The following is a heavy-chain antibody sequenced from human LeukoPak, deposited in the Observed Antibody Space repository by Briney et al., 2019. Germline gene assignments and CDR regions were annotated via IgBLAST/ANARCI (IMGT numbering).Heavy chain of an antibody. Sequence: GASVKVSCKASGYTFTSYGISWVRQAPGQGLEWMGWISAYNGNTNYAQKLQGRVTMTTDTSTSTAYMELRSLRSDDTAVYYCARARYYDISTCYYQGKYYFDYWGQGTLVTVYS. D-gene: IGHD3-9*01. CDR3: ARARYYDISTCYYQGKYYFDY. CDR1: GYTFTSYG. J-gene: IGHJ4*02. CDR2: ISAYNGNT. V-gene: IGHV1-18*01.